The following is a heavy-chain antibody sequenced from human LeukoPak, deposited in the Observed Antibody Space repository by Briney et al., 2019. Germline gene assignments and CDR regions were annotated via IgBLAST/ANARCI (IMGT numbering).Heavy chain of an antibody. Sequence: GESLKVSCKGSGYSFTSYWIGWVRQMPGKGLEWMGIIYPGDSDTRYSPSFQGQVTISADKSISTAYPQWSSLKASDTAMYYCARQVALEYSSYDYWGQGTLVTVSS. D-gene: IGHD6-6*01. J-gene: IGHJ4*02. CDR3: ARQVALEYSSYDY. CDR2: IYPGDSDT. V-gene: IGHV5-51*01. CDR1: GYSFTSYW.